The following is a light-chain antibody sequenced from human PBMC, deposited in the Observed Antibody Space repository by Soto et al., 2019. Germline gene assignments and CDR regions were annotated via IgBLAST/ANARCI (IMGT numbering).Light chain of an antibody. CDR1: HDINMY. J-gene: IGKJ5*01. CDR3: QRYDSLPPT. V-gene: IGKV1-33*01. Sequence: DIQMTQSPSSVSASVGDRVTITCQASHDINMYLNWYQEKPGKAPKLLIYDASNLQTGVPSRFSGSGSGTHFTFTISSLQPEDIATYYCQRYDSLPPTFGQGTRLDIK. CDR2: DAS.